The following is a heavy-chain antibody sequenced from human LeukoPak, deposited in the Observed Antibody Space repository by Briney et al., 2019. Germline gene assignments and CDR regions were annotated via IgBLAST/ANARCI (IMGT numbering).Heavy chain of an antibody. D-gene: IGHD2-21*01. Sequence: GGSLRLSCAASGFTFSSYSMNWVRQAPGKGLEWVSYISSSSSTIYYADSVKGRFTISRDNAKNSLYLQMNSLRAGDTAVYYCARVRSRDWFDPWGQGTLVTVSS. CDR2: ISSSSSTI. V-gene: IGHV3-48*01. J-gene: IGHJ5*02. CDR1: GFTFSSYS. CDR3: ARVRSRDWFDP.